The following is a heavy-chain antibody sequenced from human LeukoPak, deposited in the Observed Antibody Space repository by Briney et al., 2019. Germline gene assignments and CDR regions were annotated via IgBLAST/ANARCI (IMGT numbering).Heavy chain of an antibody. D-gene: IGHD1-7*01. CDR1: GLTFRTTW. V-gene: IGHV3-74*01. J-gene: IGHJ4*02. CDR3: ATARNFRFEY. CDR2: MNGEGTTI. Sequence: GGSLRLSCATSGLTFRTTWMHWVRQAPGKGLMWVPRMNGEGTTIDYAGSVKGRFTVSRDYAKNTLFLQMNNLRTEDTALYFCATARNFRFEYWGQGSLVIVSA.